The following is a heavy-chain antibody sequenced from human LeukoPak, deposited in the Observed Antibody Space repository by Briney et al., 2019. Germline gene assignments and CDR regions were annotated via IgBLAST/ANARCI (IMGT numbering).Heavy chain of an antibody. CDR3: AKVVGSSSWYFFYYYMDV. J-gene: IGHJ6*03. D-gene: IGHD6-13*01. CDR1: GFTFSSYS. V-gene: IGHV3-48*01. CDR2: ISSSSSTI. Sequence: GGSLRLSCEASGFTFSSYSMNWVRQAPGKGLEWVSYISSSSSTIYYADSVKGRFTISRDNAKNSLYLQMNSLRAEDTAVYYCAKVVGSSSWYFFYYYMDVWGRGTTVTVSS.